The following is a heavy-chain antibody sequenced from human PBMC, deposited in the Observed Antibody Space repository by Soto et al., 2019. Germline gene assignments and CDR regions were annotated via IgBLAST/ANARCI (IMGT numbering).Heavy chain of an antibody. J-gene: IGHJ4*02. D-gene: IGHD3-22*01. CDR1: SGSFSRDY. CDR3: ARGYESSRRYLPLLDY. CDR2: ISHSGST. Sequence: QVQLQQWGAGLLKPSETLSLRYVVNSGSFSRDYWTQIRQTPGKGLEWIGEISHSGSTNYNPSLMSRVTMSADTSKKQFSLRLSSVTAADTALYFCARGYESSRRYLPLLDYWGQGTLVTVSS. V-gene: IGHV4-34*01.